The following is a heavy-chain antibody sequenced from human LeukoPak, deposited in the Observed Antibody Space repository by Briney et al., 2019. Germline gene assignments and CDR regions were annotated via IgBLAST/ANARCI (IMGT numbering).Heavy chain of an antibody. CDR1: GYSFISYW. V-gene: IGHV5-51*07. J-gene: IGHJ4*02. CDR3: ARGVGYGGTYFNY. D-gene: IGHD2-15*01. CDR2: IYCGDSDT. Sequence: GESLKISCKGSGYSFISYWIGWVHQKPGKGLEWMGIIYCGDSDTRYSPSFQGQVTISADKSISTAYLQWSSLKASDTAMYYCARGVGYGGTYFNYWGQGTLVTVSS.